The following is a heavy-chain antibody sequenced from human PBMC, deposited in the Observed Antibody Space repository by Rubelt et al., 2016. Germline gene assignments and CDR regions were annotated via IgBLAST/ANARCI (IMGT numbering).Heavy chain of an antibody. CDR3: AREDTTDRGWYDALDI. Sequence: QVQLVQSGAEVKKPGSSVKVSCKASGGTFSSYAISWVRQAPGQGLEWMGRIIPILGIANYAQKFQGRVTITRDTSARTAYMELSSLRSEDTAVYYCAREDTTDRGWYDALDIWGQGTMVTVSS. CDR1: GGTFSSYA. CDR2: IIPILGIA. V-gene: IGHV1-69*04. D-gene: IGHD6-19*01. J-gene: IGHJ3*02.